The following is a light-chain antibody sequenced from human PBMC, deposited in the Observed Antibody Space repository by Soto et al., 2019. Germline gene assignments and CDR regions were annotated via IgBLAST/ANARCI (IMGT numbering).Light chain of an antibody. CDR3: QQRTNWPWT. J-gene: IGKJ1*01. V-gene: IGKV3-11*01. CDR1: QSVSSY. Sequence: EIVLTQSPVTLSLSPGERATLSCRASQSVSSYLAWYQQKPGQAPRLLIYDASNRAPGIPARFSGSGSGTDFTLTISSLDPEDFAVSYCQQRTNWPWTFGQGTKVEFK. CDR2: DAS.